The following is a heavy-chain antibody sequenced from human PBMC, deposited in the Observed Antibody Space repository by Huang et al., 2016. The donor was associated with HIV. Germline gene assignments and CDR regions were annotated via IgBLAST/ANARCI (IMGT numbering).Heavy chain of an antibody. CDR2: ISYDGTNK. J-gene: IGHJ4*02. Sequence: QVQLVESGGGVVQPGRSLRLSCVASGFPFSSFGMNWVRQAPGKGLEGGAVISYDGTNKYDAGSVKGRFTISRDNSKNTLYLQMNSLKPEDTAVYYCAKEFDILTGYYYSGSDYWGQGTLVTVSS. D-gene: IGHD3-9*01. CDR1: GFPFSSFG. CDR3: AKEFDILTGYYYSGSDY. V-gene: IGHV3-30*18.